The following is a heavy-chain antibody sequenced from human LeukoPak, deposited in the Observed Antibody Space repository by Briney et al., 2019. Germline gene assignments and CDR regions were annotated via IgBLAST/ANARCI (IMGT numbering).Heavy chain of an antibody. CDR2: IYYSGSS. CDR3: VRTNYDYFWGSYRSGPHFDY. V-gene: IGHV4-39*07. J-gene: IGHJ4*02. D-gene: IGHD3-16*02. Sequence: SETLSLTCTVSGGSISSSSYYWGWIRQPPGKGLEWIGSIYYSGSSYHNPSLKSRVTISVDTSKNQFSLKLSSVTAADTAVYYCVRTNYDYFWGSYRSGPHFDYGGQGTLVTVSS. CDR1: GGSISSSSYY.